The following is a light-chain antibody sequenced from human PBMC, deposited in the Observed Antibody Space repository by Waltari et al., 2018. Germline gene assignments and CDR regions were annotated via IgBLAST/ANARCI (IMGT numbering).Light chain of an antibody. J-gene: IGKJ1*01. CDR3: QHNVGLAVT. V-gene: IGKV3-20*01. Sequence: EIVLTQSPRTLSLSPGERATLSCRASPSVGRYLAWYQQKPGQAPRLRIYDASSTAPGMPDGFSSGGSGTEFSVTISGLEPEDLAAYHCQHNVGLAVTFGQGTKVEIK. CDR2: DAS. CDR1: PSVGRY.